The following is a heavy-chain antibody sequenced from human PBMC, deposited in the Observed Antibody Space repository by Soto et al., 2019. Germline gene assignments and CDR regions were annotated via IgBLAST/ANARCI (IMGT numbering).Heavy chain of an antibody. D-gene: IGHD3-22*01. CDR2: IGVTGDT. CDR1: GFTFSRYA. CDR3: YFDY. J-gene: IGHJ4*02. V-gene: IGHV3-23*01. Sequence: GGSLRLSCAASGFTFSRYAMTWVRLPPGKGLEWVSSIGVTGDTYYADTSKNQFSLKLSSVTAVDTAVYYCARSAVAITSVGYFDYWGQGTLVTVS.